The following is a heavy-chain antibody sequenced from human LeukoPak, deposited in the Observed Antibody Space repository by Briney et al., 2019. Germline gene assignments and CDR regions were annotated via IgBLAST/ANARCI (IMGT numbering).Heavy chain of an antibody. CDR2: ISAYNGNT. J-gene: IGHJ4*02. D-gene: IGHD6-13*01. CDR3: ARGSSSGYSSSWYPPLDY. V-gene: IGHV1-18*01. CDR1: GYTFTSYG. Sequence: GASVKVSCKASGYTFTSYGISWVRQAPGQGLEWMGWISAYNGNTNYAQKLQGRVTMTTDTSTSTAYMELRSLRSDDTAVYYCARGSSSGYSSSWYPPLDYWGQGTLVTVSS.